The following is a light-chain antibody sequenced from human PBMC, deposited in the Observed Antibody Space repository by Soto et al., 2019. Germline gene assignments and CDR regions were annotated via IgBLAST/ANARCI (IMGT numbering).Light chain of an antibody. CDR1: NSNIGSYF. J-gene: IGLJ1*01. V-gene: IGLV1-51*01. CDR2: DNT. CDR3: GTWDASLNAHV. Sequence: QSVLTQPPSVSAAPGQKITISCSGSNSNIGSYFVSWYQQFPGTAPKLLIYDNTDRPSGIPVRFSGSSSGTSATLAITGLQSGDEADYYCGTWDASLNAHVFXTGTKVTVL.